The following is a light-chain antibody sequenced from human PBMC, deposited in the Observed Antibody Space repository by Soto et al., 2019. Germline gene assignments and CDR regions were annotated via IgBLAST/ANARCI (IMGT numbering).Light chain of an antibody. J-gene: IGKJ1*01. Sequence: TVLTQSPGTLSLSPGERATLSCRATQSVSSSSLAWYQQKPGQAPRLLIYRASSRATGIPDRFSGSGSGTDFSLTISRLEPEDFAVDYWQQYGSSPPSWTFGKGNKVEIK. CDR1: QSVSSSS. CDR2: RAS. CDR3: QQYGSSPPSWT. V-gene: IGKV3-20*01.